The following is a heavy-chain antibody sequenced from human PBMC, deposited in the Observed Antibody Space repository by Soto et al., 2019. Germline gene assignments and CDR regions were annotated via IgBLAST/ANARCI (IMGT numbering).Heavy chain of an antibody. CDR2: ISTCSSYS. CDR3: ARASQDYGALYY. V-gene: IGHV3-21*02. Sequence: EGQLVESGGGLVKPGGSLRLSCTASGFTFGRYNMNWVRQAPGKGLEWVSYISTCSSYSFYADSVKGRFTISRDNSENSLYLQLDSLRDEDTAVYYCARASQDYGALYYWGQGALVTVSS. CDR1: GFTFGRYN. J-gene: IGHJ4*02. D-gene: IGHD4-17*01.